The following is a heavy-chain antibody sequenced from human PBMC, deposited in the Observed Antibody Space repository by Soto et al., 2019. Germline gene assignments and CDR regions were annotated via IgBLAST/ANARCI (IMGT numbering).Heavy chain of an antibody. Sequence: SETLSLTCAVYGGSFSGYYWSRIRQPPGKGLEWIGEINHSGSTNYNPSLKSRVTISVDTSKNQFSLKLSSVTAADTAVYYCARAPSYYYDSSGYYYPYYFDYWGQGTLVTVSS. J-gene: IGHJ4*02. D-gene: IGHD3-22*01. V-gene: IGHV4-34*01. CDR2: INHSGST. CDR1: GGSFSGYY. CDR3: ARAPSYYYDSSGYYYPYYFDY.